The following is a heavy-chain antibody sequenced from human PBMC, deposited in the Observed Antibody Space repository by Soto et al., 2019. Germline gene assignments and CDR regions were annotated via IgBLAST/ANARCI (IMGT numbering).Heavy chain of an antibody. J-gene: IGHJ4*02. Sequence: GASVKVSCKASGYTFTDYAMHWVRQAPGQRLEWMGWISTGNGNTKYSQKFQGRVTITRDTSATTAYMELSSLRSEDTAVYYCAKCSHLLPPDYCREGTLVT. V-gene: IGHV1-3*04. CDR1: GYTFTDYA. CDR2: ISTGNGNT. D-gene: IGHD3-10*02. CDR3: AKCSHLLPPDY.